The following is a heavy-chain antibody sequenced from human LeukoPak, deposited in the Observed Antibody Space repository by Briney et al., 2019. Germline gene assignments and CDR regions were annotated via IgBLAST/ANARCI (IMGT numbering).Heavy chain of an antibody. CDR1: GYTFTGYY. CDR2: INPNSGGT. V-gene: IGHV1-2*02. CDR3: ASDPGYYDSSGYYMRGGFDY. Sequence: ASVKVSCKASGYTFTGYYMHWVRQAPGQGLEWMGWINPNSGGTNYAQKFQGRVTMTRDTSISTAYMELSRLRSDDTAVYYCASDPGYYDSSGYYMRGGFDYWGQGTLVTVSS. D-gene: IGHD3-22*01. J-gene: IGHJ4*02.